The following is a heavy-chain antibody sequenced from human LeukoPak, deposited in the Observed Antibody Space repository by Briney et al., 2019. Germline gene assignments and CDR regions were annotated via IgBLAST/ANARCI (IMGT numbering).Heavy chain of an antibody. Sequence: PGGSLRLSCATSGFPFNAYWMTWVRLAPGKGLEWVANIRQDGDTKYYVDSVKGRFTISRDNAMNPLYLQMNSLRAEDTAIYYCARSLPYGTTWYGRSDFWGQGTLVTVSS. CDR1: GFPFNAYW. CDR3: ARSLPYGTTWYGRSDF. V-gene: IGHV3-7*03. CDR2: IRQDGDTK. D-gene: IGHD6-13*01. J-gene: IGHJ4*02.